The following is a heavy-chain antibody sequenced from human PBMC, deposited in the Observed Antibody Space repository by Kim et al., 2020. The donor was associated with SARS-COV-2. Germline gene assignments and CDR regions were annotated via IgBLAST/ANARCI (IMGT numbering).Heavy chain of an antibody. CDR2: ISGSGETI. CDR1: GFTFSDRY. D-gene: IGHD1-1*01. V-gene: IGHV3-11*04. Sequence: GGSLRLSCAASGFTFSDRYMSWIRQAPGKGLECISYISGSGETIYYADSVKGRFTISRDNAKDSVYLQMNSLRADDTAFYYCASGWKNGPAAMSYWGQGTLVAVSS. J-gene: IGHJ4*02. CDR3: ASGWKNGPAAMSY.